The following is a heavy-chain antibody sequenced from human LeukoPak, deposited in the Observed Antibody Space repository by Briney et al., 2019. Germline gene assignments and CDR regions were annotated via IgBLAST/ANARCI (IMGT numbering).Heavy chain of an antibody. Sequence: GGSLRLSCAASGSTFSSYWMHWVRQAPGKGLVWVSRINSDGSSTSYADSVKGRFTISRDNAKNTLYLQMNSLRAEDTAVYYCARWRATHPDLDFDYWGQGTLVTVSS. V-gene: IGHV3-74*01. CDR3: ARWRATHPDLDFDY. D-gene: IGHD2-15*01. CDR2: INSDGSST. J-gene: IGHJ4*02. CDR1: GSTFSSYW.